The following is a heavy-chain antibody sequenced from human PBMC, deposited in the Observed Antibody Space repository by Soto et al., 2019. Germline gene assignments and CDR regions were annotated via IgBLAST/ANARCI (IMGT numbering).Heavy chain of an antibody. CDR2: IYYSGST. CDR1: GGSISSGDYY. CDR3: AREEPRDAFGI. Sequence: SETLSLTCTVSGGSISSGDYYWSWIRQPPGKGLEWIGYIYYSGSTYYNPSLKSRVTISVDTSKNQFSLKLSSVTAADTAVYYCAREEPRDAFGIWGHGTMVTVSS. D-gene: IGHD1-1*01. J-gene: IGHJ3*02. V-gene: IGHV4-30-4*01.